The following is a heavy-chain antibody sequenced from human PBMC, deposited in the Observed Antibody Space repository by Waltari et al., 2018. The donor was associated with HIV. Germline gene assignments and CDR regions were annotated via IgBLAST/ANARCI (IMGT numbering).Heavy chain of an antibody. Sequence: VQLLECGGGLVQHGGSLRLSCAASGFTLSTYALSWVRPAHGKGREWVSAISGSGGSTYYADSVKGRFTISRDNSKNTLYLQMNSLRAEDTAVYYCAKQSFDYWGQGTLVTVSS. CDR3: AKQSFDY. J-gene: IGHJ4*02. CDR2: ISGSGGST. V-gene: IGHV3-23*01. CDR1: GFTLSTYA.